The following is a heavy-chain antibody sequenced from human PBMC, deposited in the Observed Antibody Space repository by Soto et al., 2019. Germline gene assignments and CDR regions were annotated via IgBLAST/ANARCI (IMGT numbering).Heavy chain of an antibody. J-gene: IGHJ4*02. V-gene: IGHV3-30*18. Sequence: PGGSLRLSCAASGFTFSSYGMHWVRQAPGKGLEWVAVISYDGSNKYYADSVKGRFTISRDNSKNTLYLQMNSLRAEDTAVYYCAKEKSVGGRYYFDYWGQGTLVTVSS. D-gene: IGHD1-26*01. CDR1: GFTFSSYG. CDR3: AKEKSVGGRYYFDY. CDR2: ISYDGSNK.